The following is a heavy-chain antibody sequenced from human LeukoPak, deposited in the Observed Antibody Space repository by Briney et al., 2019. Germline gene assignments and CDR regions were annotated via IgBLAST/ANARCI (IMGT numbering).Heavy chain of an antibody. CDR1: GGSISSSSYY. CDR3: ARVDRLAYNLPPLFQH. V-gene: IGHV4-39*07. Sequence: SETLSLTCTVSGGSISSSSYYWGWLRQPPGKGLEWIGSIYYSRSTYYNPSLKSRVTISVDTSKNQCSLKLRSVTAAGTAVYYCARVDRLAYNLPPLFQHWGQGTLVTVSS. CDR2: IYYSRST. J-gene: IGHJ1*01. D-gene: IGHD1-1*01.